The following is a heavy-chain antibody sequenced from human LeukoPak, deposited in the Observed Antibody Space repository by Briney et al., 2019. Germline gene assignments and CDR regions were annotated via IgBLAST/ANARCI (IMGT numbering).Heavy chain of an antibody. CDR3: ARGLGYSSGWYQY. V-gene: IGHV4-34*01. CDR1: GGSFSGYY. CDR2: INHSGST. D-gene: IGHD6-13*01. Sequence: PSETLSLTCAVYGGSFSGYYWSWIRQPPGKGLEWIGEINHSGSTNYNPSLKSRVTISVDTSKNQFSLKLSSVTAADTAVYYCARGLGYSSGWYQYWGQGTLVTVSS. J-gene: IGHJ4*02.